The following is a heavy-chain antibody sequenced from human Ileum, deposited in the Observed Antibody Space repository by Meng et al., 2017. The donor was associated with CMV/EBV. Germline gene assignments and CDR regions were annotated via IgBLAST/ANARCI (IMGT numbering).Heavy chain of an antibody. Sequence: LPCAVYGGSFSGSYWSWIRQPPGKGLEWIGEINHSGSTNYNPSLKSRVTISVDTSKNQFSLKLSSVTAADTAVYYCARGWMVVTNFDYWGQGTLVTVSS. CDR3: ARGWMVVTNFDY. CDR2: INHSGST. CDR1: GGSFSGSY. V-gene: IGHV4-34*01. D-gene: IGHD4-23*01. J-gene: IGHJ4*02.